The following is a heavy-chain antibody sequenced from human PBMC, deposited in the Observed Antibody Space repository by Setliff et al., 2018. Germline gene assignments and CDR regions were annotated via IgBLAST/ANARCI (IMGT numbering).Heavy chain of an antibody. V-gene: IGHV3-48*04. Sequence: PGGSLRLSCVASGLSFSSYAINWVRQAPGKGLEWVSYITSSGTTTFYTDSVKGRFAISRDNARNSLYLQMNSLRVEDTAVYYCARDGYPGTSWGQGTLVTVSS. J-gene: IGHJ5*02. CDR2: ITSSGTTT. CDR3: ARDGYPGTS. D-gene: IGHD2-2*03. CDR1: GLSFSSYA.